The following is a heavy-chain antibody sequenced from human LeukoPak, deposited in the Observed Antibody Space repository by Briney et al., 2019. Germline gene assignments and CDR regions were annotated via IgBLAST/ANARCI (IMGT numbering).Heavy chain of an antibody. CDR2: IKQDGSEK. CDR3: ARSQQLGY. CDR1: GFTFSSYW. D-gene: IGHD6-13*01. J-gene: IGHJ4*02. Sequence: PGGSLRLSCAASGFTFSSYWMSWVRQAPGKGLEWVANIKQDGSEKHYVDSVKGRFTISRDNANNLPFLQMNSLRAGDTAMYFCARSQQLGYWGQGTLVTVSS. V-gene: IGHV3-7*03.